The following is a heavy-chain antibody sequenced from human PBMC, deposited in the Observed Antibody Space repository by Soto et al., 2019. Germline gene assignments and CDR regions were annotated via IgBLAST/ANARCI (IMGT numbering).Heavy chain of an antibody. J-gene: IGHJ4*02. V-gene: IGHV3-23*01. CDR2: ISGGGNDA. CDR1: RFTFSSYA. CDR3: VRCFFLAPTDDQSFVY. Sequence: GGSLRLSCAASRFTFSSYAMSWVRQAPGKGLEWVSSISGGGNDAYYADSVKGRFTISRDNSQNTLYLQMSSLRSDDTAVYYCVRCFFLAPTDDQSFVYWGQGALLTVSS. D-gene: IGHD3-3*02.